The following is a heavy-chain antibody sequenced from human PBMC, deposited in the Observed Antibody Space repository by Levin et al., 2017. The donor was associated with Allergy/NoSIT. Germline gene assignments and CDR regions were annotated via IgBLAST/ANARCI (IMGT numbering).Heavy chain of an antibody. D-gene: IGHD3-10*01. CDR2: ISSSGSTI. CDR1: GFTFSDYY. CDR3: ARDSYYYGSGSYSAGMDG. V-gene: IGHV3-11*01. J-gene: IGHJ6*02. Sequence: GGSLRLSCAASGFTFSDYYMSWIRQAPGKGLEWVSYISSSGSTIYYADSVKGRFTISRDNAKNSLYLQMNSLRAEDTAVYYCARDSYYYGSGSYSAGMDGWGQGTTVTVSS.